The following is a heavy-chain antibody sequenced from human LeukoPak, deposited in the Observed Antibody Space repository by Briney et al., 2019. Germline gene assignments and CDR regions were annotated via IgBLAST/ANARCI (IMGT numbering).Heavy chain of an antibody. J-gene: IGHJ6*03. CDR1: GFTFSSQA. CDR3: AKGDGYNYSYYYYMDV. Sequence: GGSLRLSCAASGFTFSSQAMSWVRQTPGKGLEWVAFIRYDGSNKYYADSVQGRFTISRDNSKNTLYLQMNSLRAEDTAVYYCAKGDGYNYSYYYYMDVWGKGTTVTISS. CDR2: IRYDGSNK. V-gene: IGHV3-30*02. D-gene: IGHD5-24*01.